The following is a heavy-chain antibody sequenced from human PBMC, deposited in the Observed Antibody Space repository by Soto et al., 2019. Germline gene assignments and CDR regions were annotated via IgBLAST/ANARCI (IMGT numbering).Heavy chain of an antibody. J-gene: IGHJ5*02. CDR1: GGSINSSSYY. V-gene: IGHV4-39*01. CDR2: IYYSGST. Sequence: SETLSLTCTVSGGSINSSSYYWGWIRQPPGKGLEWIGSIYYSGSTYYNPSLKSRVTISVDTSKNQFSLKLSSVTAADTAVYYCEVGGITMVRGVIHMNWFDPWGQGTLVTVSS. D-gene: IGHD3-10*01. CDR3: EVGGITMVRGVIHMNWFDP.